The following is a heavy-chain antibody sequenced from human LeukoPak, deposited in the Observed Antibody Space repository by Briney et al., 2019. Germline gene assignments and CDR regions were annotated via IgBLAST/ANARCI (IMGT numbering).Heavy chain of an antibody. CDR3: ARDGDYGTGSYYRGCIDS. CDR2: IHPRRGEI. J-gene: IGHJ4*02. D-gene: IGHD3-10*01. CDR1: GCSFTSFY. Sequence: GASVTVSCKTSGCSFTSFYIHWVRQAAGQGVEGMGWIHPRRGEINYAQKFQGRVTMTRDTSISTAYLYLSSLRSDDTAVYYCARDGDYGTGSYYRGCIDSWGQGTPVTVSP. V-gene: IGHV1-2*02.